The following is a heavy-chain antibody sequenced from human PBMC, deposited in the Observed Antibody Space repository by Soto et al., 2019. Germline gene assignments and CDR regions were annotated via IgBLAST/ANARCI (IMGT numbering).Heavy chain of an antibody. CDR2: ISGSGGST. Sequence: GGSLRLSCAASGFTFSSYAMSWVRQAPGKGLEWVSAISGSGGSTYYADSVKGRFTISRDNSKNTLYLQMNSLRAEDTAVYYCAKERRLLWFGELYTNDYWGQGTLVTVSS. CDR1: GFTFSSYA. CDR3: AKERRLLWFGELYTNDY. J-gene: IGHJ4*02. V-gene: IGHV3-23*01. D-gene: IGHD3-10*01.